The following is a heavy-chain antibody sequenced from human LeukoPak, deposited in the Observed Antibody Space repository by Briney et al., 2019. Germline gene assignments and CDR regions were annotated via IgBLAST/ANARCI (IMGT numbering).Heavy chain of an antibody. CDR3: ARGELYTNGYSYFDF. V-gene: IGHV4-4*07. CDR1: GASVSSYH. Sequence: SETLSLTCTVSGASVSSYHWSWIRQPAGKGLEWIGRAHADGTTNYDPSLNSRVTMSLDTSKNQFSLKVRSVTVADTATYYCARGELYTNGYSYFDFWGQGTLVTVSS. J-gene: IGHJ4*02. CDR2: AHADGTT. D-gene: IGHD2-8*01.